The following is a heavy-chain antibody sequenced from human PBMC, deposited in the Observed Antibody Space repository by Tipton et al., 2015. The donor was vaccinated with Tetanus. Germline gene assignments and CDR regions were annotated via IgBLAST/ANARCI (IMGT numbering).Heavy chain of an antibody. CDR2: IKQDGSEK. V-gene: IGHV3-7*03. Sequence: SLRLSCAASGFTFSSYWMSWVRQAPGKGLEWVANIKQDGSEKYYVDSVKGRFTISRDNSKNTLYLQMNSLRAEDTAVYYCATASYYYYYGMDVWGQGTTVTVSS. J-gene: IGHJ6*02. CDR3: ATASYYYYYGMDV. CDR1: GFTFSSYW.